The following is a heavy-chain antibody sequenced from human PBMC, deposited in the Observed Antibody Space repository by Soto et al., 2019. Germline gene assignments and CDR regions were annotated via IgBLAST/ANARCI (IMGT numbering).Heavy chain of an antibody. J-gene: IGHJ5*02. D-gene: IGHD3-9*01. V-gene: IGHV4-59*01. CDR2: IYYSGSA. CDR1: GGSISSYY. Sequence: SETLSLTCTVSGGSISSYYWSWIRQPPGKGLKRIGYIYYSGSASYNPSLKSRITMSVDTSKNQFYLKLSSVTVGVTACYYCERDWGVYDILAGYSHHTLFAPRGQG. CDR3: ERDWGVYDILAGYSHHTLFAP.